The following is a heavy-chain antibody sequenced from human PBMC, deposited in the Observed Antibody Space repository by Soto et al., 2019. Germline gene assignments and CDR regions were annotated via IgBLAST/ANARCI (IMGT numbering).Heavy chain of an antibody. CDR3: AKEIGVVVVAATRYYYYGMDV. D-gene: IGHD2-15*01. Sequence: PGGSLRLSCAASGFTFSSYAMSWVRQAPGKGLEWVSAISGSGGSTYYADSVKGRFTISRDNSKNTLYLQMNSLRAEDTAVYYCAKEIGVVVVAATRYYYYGMDVWGQGTTVTVSS. J-gene: IGHJ6*02. CDR1: GFTFSSYA. V-gene: IGHV3-23*01. CDR2: ISGSGGST.